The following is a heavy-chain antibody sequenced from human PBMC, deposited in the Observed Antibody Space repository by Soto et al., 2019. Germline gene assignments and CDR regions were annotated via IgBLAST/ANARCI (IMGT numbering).Heavy chain of an antibody. CDR1: GFTFSSYG. J-gene: IGHJ6*02. V-gene: IGHV3-30*18. Sequence: QVQLVESGGGVVQPGRSLRLSCAASGFTFSSYGMHWVRQATGKGLEWVAVISYDGSNKYYADYVKGRFTISRDNSKNTLYLQMNSLSADDMAVYYCAKDRSGSYPTGMDVWGQGTTVTGSS. D-gene: IGHD1-26*01. CDR2: ISYDGSNK. CDR3: AKDRSGSYPTGMDV.